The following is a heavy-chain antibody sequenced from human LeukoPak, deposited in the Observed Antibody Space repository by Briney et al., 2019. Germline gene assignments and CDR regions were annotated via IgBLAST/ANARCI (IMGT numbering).Heavy chain of an antibody. CDR3: AKLSGAAATSGANWFDP. CDR2: ISGSGGST. D-gene: IGHD2-15*01. Sequence: HSGGSLRLSCAASGFTFSNYAMSWVRQAPGKGLEWVSGISGSGGSTYYADSVKGRFTISRDNSKNTLYLQMNSLRAADTAIYYCAKLSGAAATSGANWFDPWGQGALVTVAS. J-gene: IGHJ5*02. V-gene: IGHV3-23*01. CDR1: GFTFSNYA.